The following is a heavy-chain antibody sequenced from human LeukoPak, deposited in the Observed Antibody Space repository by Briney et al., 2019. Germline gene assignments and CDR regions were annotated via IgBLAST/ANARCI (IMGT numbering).Heavy chain of an antibody. J-gene: IGHJ4*02. D-gene: IGHD6-19*01. V-gene: IGHV4-59*01. CDR3: ARDRPYSSGLDY. CDR2: IYYSGST. CDR1: GGSISSYY. Sequence: SETLSLTCTVSGGSISSYYWSWIRQPPGKGLEWIGYIYYSGSTNYNPSLKSRVTISVDTSKNQFSLKLSSVTAADTAVYYCARDRPYSSGLDYWGQGTLVTVSS.